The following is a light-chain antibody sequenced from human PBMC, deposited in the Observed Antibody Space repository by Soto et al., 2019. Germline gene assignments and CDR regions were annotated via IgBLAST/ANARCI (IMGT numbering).Light chain of an antibody. Sequence: DIQMTQSPSTLSASVGDRVTITCRASQSISSWLAWYQQKPGKAPKLLIYDASSLERGVPSRFSGSGSGTEFTLTISSLQPDDFATYYCQQYNSYPYTFGQGTKVDIK. CDR1: QSISSW. CDR3: QQYNSYPYT. CDR2: DAS. V-gene: IGKV1-5*01. J-gene: IGKJ2*01.